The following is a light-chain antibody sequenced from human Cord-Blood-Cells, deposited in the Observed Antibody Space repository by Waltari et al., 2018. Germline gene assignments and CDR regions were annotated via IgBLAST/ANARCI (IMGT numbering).Light chain of an antibody. CDR3: QQRSNWLT. Sequence: EIVLTQSPATLSLSPGARATLSCRASQRVSSYLAWYHQKPGQAPRLLIYDASNMATGIPARFSGSGSGTDFTLTISSLEPEEFAVYYGQQRSNWLTFGGGTKVEIK. J-gene: IGKJ4*01. CDR2: DAS. CDR1: QRVSSY. V-gene: IGKV3-11*01.